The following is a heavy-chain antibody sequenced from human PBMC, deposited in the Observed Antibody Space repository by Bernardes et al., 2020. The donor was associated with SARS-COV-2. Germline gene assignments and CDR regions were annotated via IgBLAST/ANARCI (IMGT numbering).Heavy chain of an antibody. D-gene: IGHD2-2*01. CDR2: ISSSSSYI. CDR1: GFTFSSYS. Sequence: GGSLRLSCAASGFTFSSYSMNWVRQAPGKGLEWVSSISSSSSYIYYADSVKGRFTISRDNAKNSLYLQMNSLRAEDTAVYYCARGPPAPVSTDYFDYWGQGTLVTVSS. J-gene: IGHJ4*02. V-gene: IGHV3-21*01. CDR3: ARGPPAPVSTDYFDY.